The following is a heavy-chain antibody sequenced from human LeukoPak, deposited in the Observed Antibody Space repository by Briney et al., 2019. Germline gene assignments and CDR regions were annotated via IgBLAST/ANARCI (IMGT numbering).Heavy chain of an antibody. CDR2: IYTSGST. CDR1: GGSISSATYY. D-gene: IGHD3-10*01. V-gene: IGHV4-61*02. Sequence: PSETLSLTCTVSGGSISSATYYWNWIRQPAGKGLEWIGRIYTSGSTNYNPSLKSRVTISVDTSKNQFSLKLSSVTAADTAVYYCARGPILWFGELFDPWGQGTLVTVSS. J-gene: IGHJ5*02. CDR3: ARGPILWFGELFDP.